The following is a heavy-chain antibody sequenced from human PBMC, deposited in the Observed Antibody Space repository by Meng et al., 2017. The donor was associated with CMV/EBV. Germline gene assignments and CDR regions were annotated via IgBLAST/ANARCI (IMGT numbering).Heavy chain of an antibody. V-gene: IGHV4-34*01. D-gene: IGHD6-13*01. CDR1: GGSFSGYY. J-gene: IGHJ4*02. Sequence: QLPLHQWGEGMLKPSGTLSLTCAVYGGSFSGYYWSWIRQPPGKGLEWIGEINHSGSTNYNPSLKSRVTISVDTSKNQFSLKLSSVTAADTAVYYCARGGIAAAGPFDYWGQGTLVTVSS. CDR2: INHSGST. CDR3: ARGGIAAAGPFDY.